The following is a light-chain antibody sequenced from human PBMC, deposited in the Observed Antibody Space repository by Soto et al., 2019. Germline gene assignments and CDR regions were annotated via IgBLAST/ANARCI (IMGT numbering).Light chain of an antibody. V-gene: IGKV1-5*01. CDR2: DAS. J-gene: IGKJ1*01. CDR3: QQYNTYSGT. Sequence: DIQMTQSPSTLSASVGDRVTITCRASQSITSWLAWYQQKPGKAPRLLIYDASSLGSGVTSRFSGSGSGTELTLTISSLQPDDFATYYCQQYNTYSGTFGQGTKVEIQ. CDR1: QSITSW.